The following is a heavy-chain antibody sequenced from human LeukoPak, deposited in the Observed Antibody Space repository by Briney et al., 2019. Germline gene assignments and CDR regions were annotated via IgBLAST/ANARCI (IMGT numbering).Heavy chain of an antibody. D-gene: IGHD3-22*01. CDR3: ARPWDSSGPPDV. Sequence: SETLSLTCTVWVGSIRSCYGSCIREPPGKGLEGIGYMYYSGRTNYTPSLKSRVTISLDTSKNQLSLKLSSVTAEDTAVYYCARPWDSSGPPDVWGQGTMVTVSS. V-gene: IGHV4-59*08. J-gene: IGHJ3*01. CDR2: MYYSGRT. CDR1: VGSIRSCY.